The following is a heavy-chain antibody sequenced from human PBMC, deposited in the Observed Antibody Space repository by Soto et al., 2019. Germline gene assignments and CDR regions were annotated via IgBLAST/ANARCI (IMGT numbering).Heavy chain of an antibody. Sequence: GGSLRLSCAASGFTVSSNYMSWVRQAPGKGLEWVSVIYSGGSTYYADSVKGRFTISRHNSKNTLYLQMNSLRAEDTAVYYCARDLPYYDILTGYYYYGMDVWGQGTTVTVSS. CDR2: IYSGGST. J-gene: IGHJ6*02. CDR3: ARDLPYYDILTGYYYYGMDV. CDR1: GFTVSSNY. D-gene: IGHD3-9*01. V-gene: IGHV3-53*04.